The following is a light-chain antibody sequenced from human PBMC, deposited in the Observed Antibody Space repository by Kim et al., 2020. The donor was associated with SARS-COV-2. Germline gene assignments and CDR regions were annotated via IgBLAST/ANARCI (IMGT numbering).Light chain of an antibody. CDR1: QSLLHSNGYNY. J-gene: IGKJ2*01. V-gene: IGKV2-28*01. CDR2: LGS. CDR3: MQALDTRNT. Sequence: DIVMTQSPLSLPVTPGEPASISCRSSQSLLHSNGYNYLDWYLQKPGQSPQLLIYLGSNRASGVPDRFSGSGSGTDFTLKISRVEAEDVGVYYCMQALDTRNTFGQGTKLEI.